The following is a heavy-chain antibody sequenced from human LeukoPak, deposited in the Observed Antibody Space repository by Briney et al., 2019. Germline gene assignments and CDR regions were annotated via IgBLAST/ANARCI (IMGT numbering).Heavy chain of an antibody. Sequence: GESLKISCKGSGYSFTSYWIGWVRQMPGKGLEWMGIIYPDDSDTRYSPSFQGQVTISADKSISTAYLQWSSLKASDTAMYYCARHVRYDSSGYYPYYFDYWGQGTLVTVSS. J-gene: IGHJ4*02. D-gene: IGHD3-22*01. CDR3: ARHVRYDSSGYYPYYFDY. V-gene: IGHV5-51*01. CDR2: IYPDDSDT. CDR1: GYSFTSYW.